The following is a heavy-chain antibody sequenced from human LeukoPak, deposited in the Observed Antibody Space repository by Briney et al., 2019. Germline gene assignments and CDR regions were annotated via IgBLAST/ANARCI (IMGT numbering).Heavy chain of an antibody. Sequence: PGGSLRLSCAASGFTFSSYSMNWVRQAPGKGLEWVSSISSSSSYIYYADSVKGRFTISRDNAKNSLYLQMNSLRAEDTAVYYCAREKGAIGDSSGYLRYWGQGTLVTVSS. CDR2: ISSSSSYI. V-gene: IGHV3-21*01. CDR3: AREKGAIGDSSGYLRY. J-gene: IGHJ4*02. CDR1: GFTFSSYS. D-gene: IGHD3-22*01.